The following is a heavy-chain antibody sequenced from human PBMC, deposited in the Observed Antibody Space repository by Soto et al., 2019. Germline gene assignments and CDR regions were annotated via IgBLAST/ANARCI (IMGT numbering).Heavy chain of an antibody. Sequence: SETLSLTCTVSGGSISSYYWSWIRQPPGKGLEWIGYIYYSGSTNYNPSLKSRVTISVDTSKNQFSLKLSSVTAADTAVYYCARDRGIAVAGTFWFDPWGQGTLVTVSS. CDR2: IYYSGST. V-gene: IGHV4-59*01. CDR1: GGSISSYY. D-gene: IGHD6-19*01. J-gene: IGHJ5*02. CDR3: ARDRGIAVAGTFWFDP.